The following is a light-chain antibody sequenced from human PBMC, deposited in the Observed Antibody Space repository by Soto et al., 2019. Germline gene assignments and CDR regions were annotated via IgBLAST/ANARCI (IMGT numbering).Light chain of an antibody. CDR2: AAS. Sequence: DIQMTQSPSSLSASVGDRVTMTCRASQGIRKDLGWYQQKPGKAPKRLIYAASSLQSGVPSRFSGSGSGTEFTLTISSLQPEDFATYYCLQHNSYRWTFGQGTKVAIK. CDR1: QGIRKD. CDR3: LQHNSYRWT. J-gene: IGKJ1*01. V-gene: IGKV1-17*01.